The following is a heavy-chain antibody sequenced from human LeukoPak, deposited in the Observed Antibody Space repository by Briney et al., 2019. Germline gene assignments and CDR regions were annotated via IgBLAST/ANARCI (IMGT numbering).Heavy chain of an antibody. D-gene: IGHD4-23*01. CDR2: MKPKSGET. V-gene: IGHV1-8*01. CDR1: GYTLTNYD. Sequence: ASVKVSFKPSGYTLTNYDIDWVRQATGQGLEWMGWMKPKSGETGYAQKFQGRATMTRDTSINTAYMELRSLTSEDAAVYYCARDYGGNSGWFDPWGQGTLVTVSS. CDR3: ARDYGGNSGWFDP. J-gene: IGHJ5*02.